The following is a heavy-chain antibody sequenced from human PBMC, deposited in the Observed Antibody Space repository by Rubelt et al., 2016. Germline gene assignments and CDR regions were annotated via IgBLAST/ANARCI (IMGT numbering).Heavy chain of an antibody. CDR1: GYTFTSYG. V-gene: IGHV1-18*01. D-gene: IGHD5-24*01. Sequence: QVQLVQSGAEVKKPGASVKVSCKASGYTFTSYGISWVRQAPGQGLEWMGWISAYNGNTDYAQRVQGRVTLTTETSTSTAYMELRSLRSDNTAVYYCARDLTYNLPAYWGQGTLVTVSS. CDR2: ISAYNGNT. J-gene: IGHJ4*02. CDR3: ARDLTYNLPAY.